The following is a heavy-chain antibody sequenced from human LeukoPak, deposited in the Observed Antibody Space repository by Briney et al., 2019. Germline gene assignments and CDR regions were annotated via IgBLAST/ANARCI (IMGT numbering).Heavy chain of an antibody. V-gene: IGHV3-7*01. CDR1: GFTFSSKW. Sequence: PGGSLRLSCATSGFTFSSKWMSWVRQAPGKGPEWVANIKHDGIEKYYVDSVKGRFTISRDNAKNSLYLQMNSLRAEDTAVYYCARGEGYYYDSTLLWGQGTLVTVSS. D-gene: IGHD3-22*01. CDR3: ARGEGYYYDSTLL. CDR2: IKHDGIEK. J-gene: IGHJ4*02.